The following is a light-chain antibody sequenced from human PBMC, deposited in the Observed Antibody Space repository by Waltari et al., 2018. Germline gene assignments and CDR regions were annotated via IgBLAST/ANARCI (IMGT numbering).Light chain of an antibody. Sequence: VLTQSPGTLSLSPGEKATPSCRASQSVSNNYLLWYQQKPGQAPRVLIYGTSNRATAIPDRFSGSGSGTDFTLTISRLEPEDFAVYYCQQFVSSPRTFGQGTKVEFK. CDR2: GTS. CDR3: QQFVSSPRT. CDR1: QSVSNNY. J-gene: IGKJ1*01. V-gene: IGKV3-20*01.